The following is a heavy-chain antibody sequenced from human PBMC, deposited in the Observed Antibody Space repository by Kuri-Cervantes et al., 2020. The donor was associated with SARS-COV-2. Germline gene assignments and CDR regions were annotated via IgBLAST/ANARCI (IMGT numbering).Heavy chain of an antibody. CDR3: ARSQGYCTANSCSWNWFDP. CDR1: GGNFSSYS. Sequence: SVKVSCKASGGNFSSYSVNWVRQAPGQGLEWMGRIIPTFDTTTYAQKFQGRVIFTADESSSTAYMEVNSLTSEDTAVYFCARSQGYCTANSCSWNWFDPWGQGTQVTVSS. J-gene: IGHJ5*02. V-gene: IGHV1-69*13. CDR2: IIPTFDTT. D-gene: IGHD2-8*02.